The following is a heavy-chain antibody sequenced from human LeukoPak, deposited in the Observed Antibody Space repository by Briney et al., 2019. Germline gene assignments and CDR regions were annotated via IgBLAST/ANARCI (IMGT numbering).Heavy chain of an antibody. V-gene: IGHV3-9*01. Sequence: GGSLRLSCAASGFTFDDYAMHWVRQAPGKGLEWVSGISWNSGSIGYADSVKGRFTISRDNSKNTLYLQMNSLRAEDTAVYYCARQRWAVAPPPVGAFDIWGQGTMVTVSS. CDR3: ARQRWAVAPPPVGAFDI. D-gene: IGHD4-23*01. J-gene: IGHJ3*02. CDR2: ISWNSGSI. CDR1: GFTFDDYA.